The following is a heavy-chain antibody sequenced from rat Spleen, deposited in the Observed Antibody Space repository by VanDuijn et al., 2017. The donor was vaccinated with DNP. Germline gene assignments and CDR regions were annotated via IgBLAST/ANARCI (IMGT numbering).Heavy chain of an antibody. V-gene: IGHV3-1*01. J-gene: IGHJ2*01. D-gene: IGHD1-6*01. CDR2: ISYSGTT. CDR1: GYSITSNY. Sequence: EVQLQESGPGLVKPSQSLSLTCSVTGYSITSNYWGWIRKFPRNKMEYIGHISYSGTTSYHPSLKSRISITRDTSKNQFFLQLSSVTTEDTATYYWARDTDYYYDYFDYWGQGVMVTVSS. CDR3: ARDTDYYYDYFDY.